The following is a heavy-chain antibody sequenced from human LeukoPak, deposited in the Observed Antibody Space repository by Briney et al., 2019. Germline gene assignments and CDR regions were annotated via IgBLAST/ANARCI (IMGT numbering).Heavy chain of an antibody. CDR1: GASVSSASY. J-gene: IGHJ4*02. V-gene: IGHV4-61*01. CDR2: IYNGVNT. D-gene: IGHD1-26*01. CDR3: VRDRELNY. Sequence: SETLSLTCTVSGASVSSASYWTWIRQPPGKGVEWIAHIYNGVNTNYNPSLKSRVTISVDTSKNQFSLRLNSVTAADTAIYYCVRDRELNYWGQGTLVTVSS.